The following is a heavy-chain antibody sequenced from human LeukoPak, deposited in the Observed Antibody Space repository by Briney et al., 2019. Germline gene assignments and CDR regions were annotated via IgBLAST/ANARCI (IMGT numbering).Heavy chain of an antibody. V-gene: IGHV3-74*01. D-gene: IGHD6-25*01. CDR3: ARGSGIITGIDE. Sequence: PGGSLRLSCAASGFTFSSHWMHWVRHAPGKGLVWVSRIKDDGSHTDYADSVKGRFTISRDNAKNTLSLQMNSLRAEDTAVYYCARGSGIITGIDEWGQGTLVTVSS. CDR1: GFTFSSHW. J-gene: IGHJ4*02. CDR2: IKDDGSHT.